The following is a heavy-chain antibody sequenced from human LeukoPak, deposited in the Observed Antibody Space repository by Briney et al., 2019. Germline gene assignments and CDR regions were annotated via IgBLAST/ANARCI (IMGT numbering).Heavy chain of an antibody. J-gene: IGHJ4*02. CDR3: ARDARGWSGFDY. V-gene: IGHV4-4*07. CDR1: GGSISSYY. CDR2: IYTTGNT. Sequence: KPSETLSLNCSVFGGSISSYYWGWIRQPAGEGREWIGRIYTTGNTDYNPSLKSRVTMSVDTSKNQFSLNLSSVTAADTAVYYCARDARGWSGFDYWGQGALVTVSS. D-gene: IGHD3-3*01.